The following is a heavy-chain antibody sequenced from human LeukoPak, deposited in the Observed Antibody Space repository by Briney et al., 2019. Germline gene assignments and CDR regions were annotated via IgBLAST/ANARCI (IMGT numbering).Heavy chain of an antibody. CDR3: ARVGSSRNYYYYYYMDV. Sequence: QPGGSLRLSCAASGFTFSTYSMNWVRQAPEKGLEWLSYISSSSSTIYYADSVKGRFTISRDNAKNSLYLQMNSLRAEDTAVYYCARVGSSRNYYYYYYMDVWGKGTTVTISS. V-gene: IGHV3-48*04. CDR1: GFTFSTYS. CDR2: ISSSSSTI. J-gene: IGHJ6*03. D-gene: IGHD3-10*01.